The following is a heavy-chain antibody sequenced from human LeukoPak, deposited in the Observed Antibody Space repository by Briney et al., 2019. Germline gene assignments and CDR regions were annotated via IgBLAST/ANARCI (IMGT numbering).Heavy chain of an antibody. D-gene: IGHD6-19*01. CDR2: ISSSSSRT. Sequence: PGGSLRLSCAASGFTFSGYYMIWIRQAPGKGLEWVSYISSSSSRTNYADSVKGRFTISRDNAKNSLYLQMYSLRAEDTAVYYCAKERRTGSGAALDYWGPGTLVTVSS. CDR3: AKERRTGSGAALDY. J-gene: IGHJ4*02. CDR1: GFTFSGYY. V-gene: IGHV3-11*06.